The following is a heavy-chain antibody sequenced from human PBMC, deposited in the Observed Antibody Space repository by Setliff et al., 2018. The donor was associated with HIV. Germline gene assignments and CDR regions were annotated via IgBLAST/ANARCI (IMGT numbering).Heavy chain of an antibody. J-gene: IGHJ4*02. Sequence: KASETLSLTCTVSGGSISHYYWNWIRQSPGKGLEWIGFIFSSGSTTYNPSLKSRVTISTDTSKNQFSLKVSSVTAADTAVYYCARGWEWGAPLDYWGQGTLVTVSS. V-gene: IGHV4-59*01. CDR3: ARGWEWGAPLDY. D-gene: IGHD1-26*01. CDR1: GGSISHYY. CDR2: IFSSGST.